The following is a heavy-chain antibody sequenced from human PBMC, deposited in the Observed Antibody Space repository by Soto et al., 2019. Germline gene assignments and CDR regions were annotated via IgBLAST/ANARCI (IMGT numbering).Heavy chain of an antibody. V-gene: IGHV5-10-1*01. Sequence: GESLKISCKGSGYSFTSYWISWVRQMPGKGLEWMGRIDPSDSYTNYSPSFQGHVTISADKSISTAYLQWSSLKASDTAMYYCERPGRNYVFSLDPWGQGTLVTVSS. CDR2: IDPSDSYT. CDR1: GYSFTSYW. J-gene: IGHJ5*02. CDR3: ERPGRNYVFSLDP. D-gene: IGHD1-7*01.